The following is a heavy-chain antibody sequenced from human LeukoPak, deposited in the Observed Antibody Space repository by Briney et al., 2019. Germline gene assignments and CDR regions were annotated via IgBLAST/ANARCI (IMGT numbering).Heavy chain of an antibody. CDR1: GGSISSGGYY. J-gene: IGHJ2*01. D-gene: IGHD6-25*01. V-gene: IGHV4-31*03. CDR3: ARDGIGATTDGAPYFDL. CDR2: IYYSGST. Sequence: SQTLSLTCTVSGGSISSGGYYWSWIRQHPGKGLEWIGYIYYSGSTYYNPSLKSRVTISVDTSKNQFSLKLSSVTAADTAVYYCARDGIGATTDGAPYFDLWGRGTLVTVSS.